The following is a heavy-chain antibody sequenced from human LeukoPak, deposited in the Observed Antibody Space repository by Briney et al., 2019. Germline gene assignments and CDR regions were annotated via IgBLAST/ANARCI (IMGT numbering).Heavy chain of an antibody. Sequence: GGSLRLSCAASGFTVTSNYMTWVRRAPGKGLEWVGNIKQDGSETYYGDSVKGRFTISRDNAKKSLYLQMNNLRAEDTAVYYCARHLTFFDYWGQGALVSVSS. D-gene: IGHD4/OR15-4a*01. J-gene: IGHJ4*02. CDR3: ARHLTFFDY. V-gene: IGHV3-7*01. CDR1: GFTVTSNY. CDR2: IKQDGSET.